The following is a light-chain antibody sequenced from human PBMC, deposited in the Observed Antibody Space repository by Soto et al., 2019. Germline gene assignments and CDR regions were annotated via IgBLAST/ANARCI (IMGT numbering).Light chain of an antibody. CDR2: GAS. CDR1: QSVSSN. J-gene: IGKJ2*01. V-gene: IGKV3D-15*01. CDR3: QHYNNWPPYT. Sequence: EIVMTQSPATLSVSPGERATLSCTARQSVSSNLAWYQQKPDQAPRLLIYGASTRATGIPARFSGSGSGTEFTLTISSLQSEDFAVYYCQHYNNWPPYTFGQGTKLEIK.